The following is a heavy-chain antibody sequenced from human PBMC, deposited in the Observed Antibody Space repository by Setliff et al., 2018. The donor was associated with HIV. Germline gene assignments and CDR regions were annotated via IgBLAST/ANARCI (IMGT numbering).Heavy chain of an antibody. Sequence: PGGSLRLSCAASGFTVDEYGMSWVRQAPGKGLAWVSGINWNGGSTGYADSVKGRFTISRDNAKNSLYLQMNSLRAEDTAVYYCARDEPTGGIDYWGQGTLVTVSS. J-gene: IGHJ4*02. CDR3: ARDEPTGGIDY. D-gene: IGHD3-16*01. CDR2: INWNGGST. V-gene: IGHV3-20*04. CDR1: GFTVDEYG.